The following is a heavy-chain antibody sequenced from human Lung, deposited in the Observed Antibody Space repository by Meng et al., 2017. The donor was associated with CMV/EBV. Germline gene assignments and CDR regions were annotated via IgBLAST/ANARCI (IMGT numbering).Heavy chain of an antibody. J-gene: IGHJ6*02. CDR3: ARGEVASAGGLGYYVMDG. Sequence: GEXXRISCTASGFTFSDYSMHWVRQAPGKGLEWISYIRDTTGTTYYADSVKGRFTISRDNAKSSLLLQMNSLRVEDTAVYYCARGEVASAGGLGYYVMDGXRQGXTVTVSS. D-gene: IGHD6-13*01. CDR2: IRDTTGTT. CDR1: GFTFSDYS. V-gene: IGHV3-48*04.